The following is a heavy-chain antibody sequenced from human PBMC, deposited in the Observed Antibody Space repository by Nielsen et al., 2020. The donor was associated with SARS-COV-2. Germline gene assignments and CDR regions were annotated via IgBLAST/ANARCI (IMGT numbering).Heavy chain of an antibody. Sequence: ASLKASCKASGYTFTSYDINWVRQATGQGLEWMGWMNPNSGNTGYAQKFQGRVTMTRNTSISTAYMELSSLRSEDTAVYYCASSADSGYDSGLDYWGQGTLVTVSS. J-gene: IGHJ4*02. CDR3: ASSADSGYDSGLDY. D-gene: IGHD5-12*01. CDR1: GYTFTSYD. CDR2: MNPNSGNT. V-gene: IGHV1-8*01.